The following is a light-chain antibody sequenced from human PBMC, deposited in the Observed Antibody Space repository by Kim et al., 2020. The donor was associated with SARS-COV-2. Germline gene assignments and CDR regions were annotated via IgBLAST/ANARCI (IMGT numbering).Light chain of an antibody. CDR1: SGSMASNY. CDR3: QSYDSSNQV. J-gene: IGLJ2*01. CDR2: EDN. V-gene: IGLV6-57*03. Sequence: GKTGTIPCTRRSGSMASNYVQWYQQRPGSAPTTVIYEDNQRPSGVPDRFSGSIDSSSNSASLTISGLKTEDEADYYCQSYDSSNQVFGGGTQLTVL.